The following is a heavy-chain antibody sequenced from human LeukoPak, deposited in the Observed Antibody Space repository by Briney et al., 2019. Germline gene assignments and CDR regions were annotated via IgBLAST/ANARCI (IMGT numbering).Heavy chain of an antibody. Sequence: GVSLRLSCAASGFTFSSYAMSWVRQAPGKGLEWVSAISGSGGSTYYADSVKGRFTISRDNSKNTLYLQMNSLRAEDTAVYYCAKDLSSGWYKNWGQGTLVTVSS. J-gene: IGHJ4*02. CDR1: GFTFSSYA. V-gene: IGHV3-23*01. CDR2: ISGSGGST. CDR3: AKDLSSGWYKN. D-gene: IGHD6-19*01.